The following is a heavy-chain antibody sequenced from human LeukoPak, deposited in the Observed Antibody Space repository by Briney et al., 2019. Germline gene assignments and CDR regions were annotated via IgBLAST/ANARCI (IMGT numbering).Heavy chain of an antibody. Sequence: ASVKVSCKVSGYTLTELSMHWVRQAPGKGLEWMGGFDPEDGETIYAQKFQDRVTMTEDTSTDTAYMELSSLRSEDTAVYYCATGSYYYDSSGYYDLFDYWGQGTLVTVSS. D-gene: IGHD3-22*01. CDR1: GYTLTELS. V-gene: IGHV1-24*01. CDR3: ATGSYYYDSSGYYDLFDY. CDR2: FDPEDGET. J-gene: IGHJ4*02.